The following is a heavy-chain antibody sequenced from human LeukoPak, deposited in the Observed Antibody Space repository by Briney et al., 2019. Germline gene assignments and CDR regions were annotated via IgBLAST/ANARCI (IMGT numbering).Heavy chain of an antibody. V-gene: IGHV3-23*01. D-gene: IGHD1-14*01. J-gene: IGHJ4*02. Sequence: GGSLRLSCAASTFTFSRYAMAWVRQAPGKGLEWVSAISPTGASTYYADSVRGRFTISRDNSKNTLYLQMNSLRAEDTAVYYCAKDWASGNYFDYWGQGTLVTVSS. CDR1: TFTFSRYA. CDR3: AKDWASGNYFDY. CDR2: ISPTGAST.